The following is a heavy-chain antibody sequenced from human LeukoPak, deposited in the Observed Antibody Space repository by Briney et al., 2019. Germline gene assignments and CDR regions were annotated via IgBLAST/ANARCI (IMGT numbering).Heavy chain of an antibody. V-gene: IGHV1-2*02. D-gene: IGHD2-2*01. Sequence: GASVKVSCKASGYTFTGYYMHWVRQAPGQGLEWMGWINLNSGGTNDAQKFQDRVTMTRDTSISTAYMELSRLRFDDTAVYYCARVGRVVPAAPEPDYWGQGTLVTVSS. J-gene: IGHJ4*02. CDR3: ARVGRVVPAAPEPDY. CDR2: INLNSGGT. CDR1: GYTFTGYY.